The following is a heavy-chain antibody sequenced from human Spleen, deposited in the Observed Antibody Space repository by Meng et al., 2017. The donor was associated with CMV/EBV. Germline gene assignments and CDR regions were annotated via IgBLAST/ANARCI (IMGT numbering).Heavy chain of an antibody. J-gene: IGHJ6*02. CDR1: GFTFSSYG. D-gene: IGHD6-19*01. CDR3: AREQWLNYYYGMDV. CDR2: IYSGGST. V-gene: IGHV3-NL1*01. Sequence: GGSLRLSCAVSGFTFSSYGMHWVRQAPGKGLEWVSVIYSGGSTYYADSVKGRFTISRDNAKNSLYLQMNSLRAEDTAVYYCAREQWLNYYYGMDVWGQGTTVTVSS.